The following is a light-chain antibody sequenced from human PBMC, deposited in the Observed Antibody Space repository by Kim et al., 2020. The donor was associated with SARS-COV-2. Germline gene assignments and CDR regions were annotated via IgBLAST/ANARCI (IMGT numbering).Light chain of an antibody. CDR2: EVS. J-gene: IGLJ2*01. Sequence: GQSITISSTGTSSDVGVYNYVSWYQQHPGKAPKLMIYEVSKRPSGVPDRFSSSKSGNTASLTVSGLQAEDEADYYCSSYAGSNNVIFGGGTQLTVL. CDR3: SSYAGSNNVI. V-gene: IGLV2-8*01. CDR1: SSDVGVYNY.